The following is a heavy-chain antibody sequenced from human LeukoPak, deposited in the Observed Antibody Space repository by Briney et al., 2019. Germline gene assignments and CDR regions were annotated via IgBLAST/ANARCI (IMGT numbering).Heavy chain of an antibody. J-gene: IGHJ6*04. Sequence: GGSLRLSCAASGFTFSTYGMHWVRQAPGKGLEWVAVIWYDGSIKYYEDSVKGRVTISRDNSKNTLFLQMNSLRAEDTAVYYCARIGCTGNNCKPHSYYDMDVWGKGTTVTVSS. CDR2: IWYDGSIK. D-gene: IGHD2-8*02. CDR3: ARIGCTGNNCKPHSYYDMDV. CDR1: GFTFSTYG. V-gene: IGHV3-33*01.